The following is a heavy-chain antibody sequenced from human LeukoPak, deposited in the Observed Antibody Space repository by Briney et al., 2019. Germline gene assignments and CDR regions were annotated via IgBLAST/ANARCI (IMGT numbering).Heavy chain of an antibody. V-gene: IGHV1-46*01. CDR2: INPSGGST. J-gene: IGHJ4*02. Sequence: GASVKVSCKASGYTFTSYYMHWVRQAPGQGLEWMGIINPSGGSTSYAQKFQGRVTMTRDTSTSTVYMELSSLRSEDTAVYYCARGGIRITMVRGVIINMPRDYWGQGTLVTVSS. CDR1: GYTFTSYY. D-gene: IGHD3-10*01. CDR3: ARGGIRITMVRGVIINMPRDY.